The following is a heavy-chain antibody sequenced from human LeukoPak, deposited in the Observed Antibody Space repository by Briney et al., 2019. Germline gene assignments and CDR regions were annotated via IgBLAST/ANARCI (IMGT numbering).Heavy chain of an antibody. CDR3: ARGRRLRWYDY. V-gene: IGHV1-69*04. Sequence: ASVKVSCKASGGTFSSYAISWVRQAPGQGLEWMGRIIPILGIANYAQKFQGRVTITADKSTSTAYMELSSLRSEDTAVYYCARGRRLRWYDYWGQGTLVTVSS. CDR1: GGTFSSYA. J-gene: IGHJ4*02. D-gene: IGHD4-23*01. CDR2: IIPILGIA.